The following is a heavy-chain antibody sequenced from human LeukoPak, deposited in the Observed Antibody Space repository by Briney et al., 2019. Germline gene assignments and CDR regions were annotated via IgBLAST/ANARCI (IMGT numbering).Heavy chain of an antibody. CDR3: AREYGKIDPTFDY. CDR2: IYYSGST. D-gene: IGHD4-17*01. V-gene: IGHV4-39*07. CDR1: GGSIDTSSYY. J-gene: IGHJ4*02. Sequence: SETLSLTCTVSGGSIDTSSYYWGWIRQPPGKSLEWVGTIYYSGSTFYTPSLKSRVSISLDTSKNQFSLTLTSVTAADTAVYFCAREYGKIDPTFDYWSRGTLVSVSS.